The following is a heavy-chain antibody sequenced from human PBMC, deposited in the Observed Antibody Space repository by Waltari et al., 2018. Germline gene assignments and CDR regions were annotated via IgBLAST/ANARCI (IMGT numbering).Heavy chain of an antibody. CDR1: GFTSADYA. Sequence: EVQLVESWGGLVQLGRSLRLSCAASGFTSADYAMHWVRQAPGKGLEWVSGISWNSGSIGYADSVKVRFTISRDNAKNSLYLQMNSLRAEDTALYYCAPEGVTDNDYWGQGTLVTVSS. V-gene: IGHV3-9*02. J-gene: IGHJ4*02. CDR3: APEGVTDNDY. D-gene: IGHD2-21*02. CDR2: ISWNSGSI.